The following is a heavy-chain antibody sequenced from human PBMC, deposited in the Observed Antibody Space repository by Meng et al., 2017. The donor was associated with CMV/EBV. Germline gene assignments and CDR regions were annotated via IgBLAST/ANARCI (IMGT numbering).Heavy chain of an antibody. CDR3: ARGGGWSSASDWGDYYYYGMDV. CDR2: ISSSSSYI. D-gene: IGHD6-6*01. J-gene: IGHJ6*02. Sequence: GGSLRLSCAASGFTFSSYSMNWVRQAPGKGLEWVSSISSSSSYIYYADSVKGRFTISRDNAKNSLYLQMNSLRAEETAVYYCARGGGWSSASDWGDYYYYGMDVWGQETTVTVSS. CDR1: GFTFSSYS. V-gene: IGHV3-21*01.